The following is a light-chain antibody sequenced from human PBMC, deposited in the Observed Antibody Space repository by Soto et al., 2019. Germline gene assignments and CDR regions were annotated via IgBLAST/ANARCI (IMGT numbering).Light chain of an antibody. V-gene: IGKV3-20*01. J-gene: IGKJ3*01. CDR1: QSVSSSY. CDR2: GAS. Sequence: ESVLTQSPGTLSMSPGERATLSCRASQSVSSSYSAWYQQKPGQAPRLLIYGASSRATGIPDRFSGSGSGTDYTLNISRLDPEDFAVYYCQQYGSTPFTFGPGTKVDIK. CDR3: QQYGSTPFT.